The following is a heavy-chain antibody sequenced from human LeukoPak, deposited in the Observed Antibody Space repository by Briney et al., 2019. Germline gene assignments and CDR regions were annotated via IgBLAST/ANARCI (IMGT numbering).Heavy chain of an antibody. CDR1: GFTFSSYA. D-gene: IGHD3-9*01. J-gene: IGHJ6*04. Sequence: AGGSLRLSCAASGFTFSSYAMHWVRQAPGKGLEWVAVISYDGSNKYYADSVKGRFTISRDNSKNTLYLQMNSLRAEDTAVYYRARVEEGLYVLRYFDRMDVWGKGTTVTVSS. V-gene: IGHV3-30*04. CDR3: ARVEEGLYVLRYFDRMDV. CDR2: ISYDGSNK.